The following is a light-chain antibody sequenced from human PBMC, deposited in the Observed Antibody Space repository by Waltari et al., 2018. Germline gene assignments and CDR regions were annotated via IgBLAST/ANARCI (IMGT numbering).Light chain of an antibody. V-gene: IGKV3-15*01. Sequence: EIVMTQSPATLSVSPGERASLSCRASQSVSSNLAWYQQKPGQPPRLLISGASTRATGIPARFSGTGSGTEFTLTISSLESEDLAVYYCQQYNYWPMYTFGQGTKLEIK. CDR2: GAS. J-gene: IGKJ2*01. CDR1: QSVSSN. CDR3: QQYNYWPMYT.